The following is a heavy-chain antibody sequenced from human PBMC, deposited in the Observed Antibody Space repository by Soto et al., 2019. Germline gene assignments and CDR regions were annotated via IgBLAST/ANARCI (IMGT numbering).Heavy chain of an antibody. Sequence: EVQLLESGGDLVQPGGSLRLSCAASGFTFSSYAMSWVRQAPGKGLEWLSAISSSGGKTYYADSVRGRFTIPRDNSKNTLYRQMNNLSAEDTALYYQAKDPTGTTRNFAYWGQGTLVTVSS. CDR1: GFTFSSYA. CDR2: ISSSGGKT. V-gene: IGHV3-23*01. D-gene: IGHD1-7*01. CDR3: AKDPTGTTRNFAY. J-gene: IGHJ4*02.